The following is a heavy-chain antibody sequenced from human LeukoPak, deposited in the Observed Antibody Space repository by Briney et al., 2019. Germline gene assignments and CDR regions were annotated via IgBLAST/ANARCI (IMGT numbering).Heavy chain of an antibody. D-gene: IGHD1-14*01. J-gene: IGHJ4*02. V-gene: IGHV4-59*08. CDR1: GGSVSSYY. CDR3: ARHGTISSESYFDY. CDR2: IHNSGRT. Sequence: PSETLSLTCSVSGGSVSSYYWSWIRQSPGKGLEWIGYIHNSGRTNYNPSLKSRVTGFVNTSKNQVSLRLSSVTAADTAVYYCARHGTISSESYFDYWGQGALVTVSS.